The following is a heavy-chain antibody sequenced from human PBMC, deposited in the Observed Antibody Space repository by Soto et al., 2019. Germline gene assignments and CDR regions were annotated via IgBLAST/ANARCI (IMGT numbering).Heavy chain of an antibody. CDR2: IWYDGSNK. CDR3: ARERGGLGYYDILTGYSLDP. CDR1: GFTFSSYG. Sequence: GGSLRLSCAASGFTFSSYGMHWVRQAPGKGLEWVAVIWYDGSNKYYADSVKGRFTISRDNSKNTLYLQMNSLRAEDTAVYYCARERGGLGYYDILTGYSLDPWGQGTLVTVSS. V-gene: IGHV3-33*01. D-gene: IGHD3-9*01. J-gene: IGHJ5*02.